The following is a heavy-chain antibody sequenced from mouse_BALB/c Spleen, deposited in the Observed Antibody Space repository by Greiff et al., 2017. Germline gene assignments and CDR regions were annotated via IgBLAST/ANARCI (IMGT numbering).Heavy chain of an antibody. D-gene: IGHD2-14*01. CDR3: TRHYYRYDGYCAMDY. Sequence: EVKLQESGGGLVQPGGSLKLSCAASGFTFSSYTMSWVRQTPEKRLEWVAYISNGGGSTYYSDTVKGRFTSSSNNAKNTLYLQMSSLKSEDTAMYYCTRHYYRYDGYCAMDYWGQGTSVTVSS. CDR2: ISNGGGST. J-gene: IGHJ4*01. CDR1: GFTFSSYT. V-gene: IGHV5-12-2*01.